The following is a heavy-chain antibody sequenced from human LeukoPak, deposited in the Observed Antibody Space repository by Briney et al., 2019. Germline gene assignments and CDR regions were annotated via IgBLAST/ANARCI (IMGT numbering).Heavy chain of an antibody. CDR3: VKRYCRGGSCYQFDY. CDR1: GFTFSNYA. Sequence: TGGSLRLSCSASGFTFSNYAMYWVRQAPGKGLEYVSAISSNGANTYYADSVKGRVTISRDNSKNTLFLQLSSLRVEDTAVYYCVKRYCRGGSCYQFDYWGQGTLVIVSS. D-gene: IGHD2-15*01. J-gene: IGHJ4*02. CDR2: ISSNGANT. V-gene: IGHV3-64D*09.